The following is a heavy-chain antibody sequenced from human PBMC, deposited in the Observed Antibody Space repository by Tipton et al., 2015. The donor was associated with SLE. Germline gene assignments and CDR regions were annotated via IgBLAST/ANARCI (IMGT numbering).Heavy chain of an antibody. CDR2: IYYSGST. CDR3: ARDSLDDAFDI. J-gene: IGHJ3*02. V-gene: IGHV4-59*01. Sequence: LRFSCTVSGGSISSYYWSWIRQPPGKGLEWIGYIYYSGSTNYNPSLKSRVTISVDTSKNQFSLKLSSVTAADTAVYYCARDSLDDAFDIWGQGTMVTVSS. D-gene: IGHD3-3*01. CDR1: GGSISSYY.